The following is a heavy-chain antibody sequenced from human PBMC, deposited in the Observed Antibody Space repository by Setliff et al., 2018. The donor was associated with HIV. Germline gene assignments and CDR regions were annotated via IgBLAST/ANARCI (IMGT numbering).Heavy chain of an antibody. CDR1: GFTLSNFA. D-gene: IGHD2-15*01. Sequence: GGSLRLSCAVSGFTLSNFAMSWVRQAPGKGLEWVSAISDSGGATYYADSVKGRFTIFRDTSKNTLYLQMNSLRAEDTAVYYCVCPHCSSRGRCYAFDRWGQGTRVTVSS. CDR2: ISDSGGAT. J-gene: IGHJ4*02. CDR3: VCPHCSSRGRCYAFDR. V-gene: IGHV3-23*01.